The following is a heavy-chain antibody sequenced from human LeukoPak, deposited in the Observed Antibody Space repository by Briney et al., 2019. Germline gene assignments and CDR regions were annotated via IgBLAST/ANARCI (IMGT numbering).Heavy chain of an antibody. CDR2: ISGSGGST. D-gene: IGHD1-26*01. Sequence: GGSLRLSCAASGFTFSSYAMSWVRQAPGKGLEWVSAISGSGGSTYYADSVKGRFSISRDNSKNTLYLQMNSLRAEDTAVYYCANSASGSYLTGFDYWGQGTLVTVSS. CDR1: GFTFSSYA. V-gene: IGHV3-23*01. J-gene: IGHJ4*02. CDR3: ANSASGSYLTGFDY.